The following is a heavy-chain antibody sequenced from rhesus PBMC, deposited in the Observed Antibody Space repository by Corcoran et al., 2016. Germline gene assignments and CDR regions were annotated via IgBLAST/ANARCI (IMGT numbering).Heavy chain of an antibody. J-gene: IGHJ6*01. CDR1: GGSISSSY. D-gene: IGHD1-1*01. Sequence: QLQLQESGPGLVKPSEPLSVTCAVSGGSISSSYWSWIRQARGKGLEWIGYIYGSSTSTNYNPSLKSRVTISKDTSKNQFSLKLSSVTAADTAVYYCARDRPGGLEMDSWGQGVVVTVSS. CDR3: ARDRPGGLEMDS. CDR2: IYGSSTST. V-gene: IGHV4-169*02.